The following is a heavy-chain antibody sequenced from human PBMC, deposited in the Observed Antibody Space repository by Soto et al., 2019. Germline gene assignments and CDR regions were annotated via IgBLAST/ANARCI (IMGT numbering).Heavy chain of an antibody. J-gene: IGHJ6*02. Sequence: SETLSLTCTISGGSISVGGYFWSWVRQPPGKGLEWIGHIYYNGSTYYNPSLKSRVTISVDTSKNQFSLRLTSATAADTAVYYCARDEYYGSEIYFYYYGMDVWGQGTTVTVSS. D-gene: IGHD3-10*01. CDR3: ARDEYYGSEIYFYYYGMDV. CDR1: GGSISVGGYF. V-gene: IGHV4-31*03. CDR2: IYYNGST.